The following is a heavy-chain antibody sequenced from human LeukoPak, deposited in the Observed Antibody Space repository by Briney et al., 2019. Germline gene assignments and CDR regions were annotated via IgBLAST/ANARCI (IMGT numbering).Heavy chain of an antibody. D-gene: IGHD6-19*01. CDR3: ASHRAGSAWFTLHD. J-gene: IGHJ4*02. V-gene: IGHV3-23*01. CDR2: ISGSGDTT. CDR1: GFIFTSYA. Sequence: QPGGSLRLSCAASGFIFTSYAMSWVRQAPGKGLEWVSSISGSGDTTYYADSVKGRFTISRDNSRDTLYLEMTNLRVEDTAMYYCASHRAGSAWFTLHDWGPGTLVTVSA.